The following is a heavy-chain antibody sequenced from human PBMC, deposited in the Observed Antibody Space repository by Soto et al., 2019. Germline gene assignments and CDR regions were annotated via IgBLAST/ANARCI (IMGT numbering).Heavy chain of an antibody. CDR3: ARSFYESSGYYPL. J-gene: IGHJ4*02. D-gene: IGHD3-22*01. CDR2: IYYTGST. V-gene: IGHV4-59*01. Sequence: PSETLSLTCTVSGGSMSPYYWSWIRQPPGKGLEWIGYIYYTGSTSYNPSLKSRVTISVDTSKTQFSLKLSSVTAADTALYYCARSFYESSGYYPLWGQGTLVTVSS. CDR1: GGSMSPYY.